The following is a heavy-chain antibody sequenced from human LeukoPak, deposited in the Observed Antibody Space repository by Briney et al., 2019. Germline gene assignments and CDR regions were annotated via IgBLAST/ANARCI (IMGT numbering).Heavy chain of an antibody. CDR3: VRAMALAGTSLYYYGVDV. Sequence: PGGSLRLSCAASGFTFSDYSMNWVRQAPGKGLEWVSGISGGGLSTYYADSVKGRFTISRDSSKNMLYLQMNSLTAEDTAVYYCVRAMALAGTSLYYYGVDVWGQGTTVTVSS. J-gene: IGHJ6*02. D-gene: IGHD6-19*01. CDR2: ISGGGLST. V-gene: IGHV3-23*01. CDR1: GFTFSDYS.